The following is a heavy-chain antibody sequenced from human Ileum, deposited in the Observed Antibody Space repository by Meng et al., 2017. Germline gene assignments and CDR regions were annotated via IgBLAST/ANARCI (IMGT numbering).Heavy chain of an antibody. CDR2: INAGIGDT. D-gene: IGHD1-26*01. J-gene: IGHJ4*02. CDR1: GYTFINNA. CDR3: ARDRGATYSFDY. Sequence: QVQHGQSGAEGKKPGAAVKESCKASGYTFINNALHWMRQAPGQSLEWVGWINAGIGDTKYSQNLQGRVTITRDTSASTTYMELRSLKSEDTATYYCARDRGATYSFDYWGQGTLVTVSS. V-gene: IGHV1-3*01.